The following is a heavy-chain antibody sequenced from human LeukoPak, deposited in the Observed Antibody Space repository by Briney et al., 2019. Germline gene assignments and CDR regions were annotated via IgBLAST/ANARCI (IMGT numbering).Heavy chain of an antibody. CDR1: GYIFISYG. V-gene: IGHV1-18*01. CDR3: ARDNRSNAWSWFDP. CDR2: ISAYNGNT. D-gene: IGHD4-11*01. Sequence: GASVKVSCKASGYIFISYGISWVRQAPGQGLEWMGWISAYNGNTLYAQKLQGRVTMTTDTSTSTAYMELRSLRSDDTAVYYCARDNRSNAWSWFDPWGQGTLVTVSS. J-gene: IGHJ5*02.